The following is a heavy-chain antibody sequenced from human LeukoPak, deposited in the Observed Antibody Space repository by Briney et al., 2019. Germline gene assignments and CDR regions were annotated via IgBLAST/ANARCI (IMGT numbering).Heavy chain of an antibody. D-gene: IGHD2-2*01. CDR1: GGSISSSSYY. J-gene: IGHJ4*02. Sequence: PSETLSLTCTVSGGSISSSSYYWTWIRQAPGKGLEWIGEINHNANTNYNPSLKSRVSLSVDTSEKQFSLKLRSVTAADTAVYYCARVCISPSCFTPLDSWGQGTLVTVSS. CDR2: INHNANT. V-gene: IGHV4-39*07. CDR3: ARVCISPSCFTPLDS.